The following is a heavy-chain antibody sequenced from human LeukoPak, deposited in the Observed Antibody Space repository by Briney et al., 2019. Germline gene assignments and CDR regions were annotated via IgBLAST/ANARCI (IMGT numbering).Heavy chain of an antibody. J-gene: IGHJ4*02. CDR1: GFTFSSYA. V-gene: IGHV3-23*01. Sequence: PGGSLRLSCAASGFTFSSYAMSWVRQAPGKGLEWVSAISGSGGNTYYADSVKGRFTISRDSSKNTLYVQMNSLRAEDTAVYYCANPRLGDYWGQGTLVTVSS. CDR2: ISGSGGNT. CDR3: ANPRLGDY. D-gene: IGHD6-19*01.